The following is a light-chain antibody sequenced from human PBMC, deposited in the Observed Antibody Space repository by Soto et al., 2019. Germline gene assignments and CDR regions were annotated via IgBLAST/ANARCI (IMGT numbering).Light chain of an antibody. CDR2: TNN. J-gene: IGLJ3*02. V-gene: IGLV1-47*01. Sequence: SVLTKPPSASGTPGQRVTISCSGSSSNIGSNYVYWYQQLPGTAPKLLIYTNNQRPSGVPDRFSGSKSGTSASLAISGLRSEDEADYYCATWDDSLSGRVFGGGTQLTVL. CDR1: SSNIGSNY. CDR3: ATWDDSLSGRV.